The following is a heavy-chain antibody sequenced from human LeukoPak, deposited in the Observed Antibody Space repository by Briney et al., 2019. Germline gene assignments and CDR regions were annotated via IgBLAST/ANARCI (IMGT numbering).Heavy chain of an antibody. J-gene: IGHJ4*02. Sequence: GGSLRLSCAASGFTFSRYGMSWVRQAPGKGLEWVSGISDSGGSTYYTDSVKGRFTISRDNSKNTLYLQTNSLTAEDTAVYYCGKDQSSQWLVAPADYWGQGILVTVSS. CDR1: GFTFSRYG. CDR3: GKDQSSQWLVAPADY. CDR2: ISDSGGST. V-gene: IGHV3-23*01. D-gene: IGHD6-19*01.